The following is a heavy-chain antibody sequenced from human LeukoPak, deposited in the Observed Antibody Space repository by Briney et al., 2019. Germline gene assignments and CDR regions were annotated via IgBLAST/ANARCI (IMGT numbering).Heavy chain of an antibody. CDR2: IYYSGST. D-gene: IGHD3-22*01. V-gene: IGHV4-30-4*08. CDR3: ARDGAYYYDSSGTPHFDY. J-gene: IGHJ4*02. Sequence: SETLSLTCTVSGGPISSYYWSWIRQPPGKGLEWIGYIYYSGSTYYNPSLKSRVTISVDTSKNQFSLKLSSVTAADTAVYYCARDGAYYYDSSGTPHFDYWGQGTLVTVSS. CDR1: GGPISSYY.